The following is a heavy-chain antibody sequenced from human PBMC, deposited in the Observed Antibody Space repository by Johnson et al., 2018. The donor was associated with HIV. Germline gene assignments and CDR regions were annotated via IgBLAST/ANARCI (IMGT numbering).Heavy chain of an antibody. V-gene: IGHV3-30*04. Sequence: QVQLVESGGGVVQTGRSLRLSCADSGSTFRSYAMHWVRQAPGKGLEWVAVISYDGSNKFYTDSVKGRFTFSRDNSKNTLYLQMNSLRAEDTAVYYCARAAAAATDAFDIWGQGTMVTVSS. D-gene: IGHD6-13*01. J-gene: IGHJ3*02. CDR2: ISYDGSNK. CDR1: GSTFRSYA. CDR3: ARAAAAATDAFDI.